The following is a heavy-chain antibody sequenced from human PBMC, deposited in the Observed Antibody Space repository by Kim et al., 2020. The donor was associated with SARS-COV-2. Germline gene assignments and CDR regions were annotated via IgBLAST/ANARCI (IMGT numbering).Heavy chain of an antibody. J-gene: IGHJ4*02. CDR3: ARGLYCSGGSCYSWHLDY. D-gene: IGHD2-15*01. V-gene: IGHV1-3*01. CDR1: GYTFTSYA. CDR2: INAGNGNT. Sequence: ASVKVSCKASGYTFTSYAMHWVRQAPGQRLEWMGWINAGNGNTKYSQKFQGRVTITRDTSASTAYMELSSLRSEDTAVYYCARGLYCSGGSCYSWHLDYWGQGTLVTVSS.